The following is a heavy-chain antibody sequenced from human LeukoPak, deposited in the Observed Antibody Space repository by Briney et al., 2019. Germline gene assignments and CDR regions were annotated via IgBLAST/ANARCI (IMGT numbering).Heavy chain of an antibody. CDR3: AKDDAWLRFGE. J-gene: IGHJ4*02. CDR2: ISPSGDIT. D-gene: IGHD3-10*01. Sequence: GGSLRLSCAASGFTFSSYGMNWVRQAPGRGLEWVSGISPSGDITYYADSVKGRFTISRDNSKNTLYLEVISLTAEDTAVYYCAKDDAWLRFGEWSQGTLVTVSS. CDR1: GFTFSSYG. V-gene: IGHV3-23*01.